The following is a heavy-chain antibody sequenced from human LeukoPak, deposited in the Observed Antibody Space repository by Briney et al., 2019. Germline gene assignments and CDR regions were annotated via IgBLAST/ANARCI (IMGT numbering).Heavy chain of an antibody. V-gene: IGHV3-23*01. J-gene: IGHJ4*02. D-gene: IGHD3-10*01. CDR3: AKGGYYYGSGSYF. CDR1: GFAFSSYA. Sequence: GGSLRLSCAASGFAFSSYAMSWVRQTPGKGLEWVSTISTGGDSSYYADSVKGRFTISRDNSKNTLYLQMNSLRAEDTAVYYCAKGGYYYGSGSYFWGQGTLVTVSS. CDR2: ISTGGDSS.